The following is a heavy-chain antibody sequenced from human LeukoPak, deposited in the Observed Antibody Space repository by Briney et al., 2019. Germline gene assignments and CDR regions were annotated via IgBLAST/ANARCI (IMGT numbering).Heavy chain of an antibody. J-gene: IGHJ6*03. V-gene: IGHV3-23*01. CDR3: AKGGYSNGRYYYYYTDV. D-gene: IGHD5-18*01. Sequence: GGSLRLSCAASGFTFSSYAMTWVRQAPGKGLEWVSSFSFNGESTYYADSAKGRFTISRDNSKNTLYLQMNSLRAEDTAVYYCAKGGYSNGRYYYYYTDVWGEGTTVTVSS. CDR2: FSFNGEST. CDR1: GFTFSSYA.